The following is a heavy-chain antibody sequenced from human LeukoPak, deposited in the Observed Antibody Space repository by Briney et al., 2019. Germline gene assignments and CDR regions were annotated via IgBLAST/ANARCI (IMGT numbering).Heavy chain of an antibody. J-gene: IGHJ4*02. V-gene: IGHV3-7*01. CDR1: GFTFSSYW. D-gene: IGHD6-6*01. CDR2: INDDGSDA. Sequence: GGSLRLSCAASGFTFSSYWMTWVRQAPGKGLEWVANINDDGSDANYVDSVKGRFTISRDNAKNTLYLQMNSLRAEDSAVYYCVRDSSSLYWGQGTLVTVSS. CDR3: VRDSSSLY.